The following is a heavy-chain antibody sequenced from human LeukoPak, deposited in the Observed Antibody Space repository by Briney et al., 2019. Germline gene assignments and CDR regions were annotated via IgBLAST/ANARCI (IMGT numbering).Heavy chain of an antibody. J-gene: IGHJ4*02. Sequence: GGSLRLSCAASGLTISSYSMNWVRQAPGKGLQWVSYISSSSSTIYYADSVKGRFTISRDNAKNSLYLQMNSLRAEDTAVYYCASLIGGSYNYWGQGTLVTVSS. CDR1: GLTISSYS. D-gene: IGHD1-26*01. CDR3: ASLIGGSYNY. CDR2: ISSSSSTI. V-gene: IGHV3-48*01.